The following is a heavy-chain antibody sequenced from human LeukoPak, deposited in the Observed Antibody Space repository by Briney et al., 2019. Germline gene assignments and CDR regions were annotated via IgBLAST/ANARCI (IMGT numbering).Heavy chain of an antibody. D-gene: IGHD5-18*01. CDR1: GFAFSSYA. J-gene: IGHJ4*02. CDR3: AKDGYSYGSYFDY. CDR2: ISGSGGST. Sequence: GGSLRLSCAASGFAFSSYAMSWVRQAPGKGLEWVSAISGSGGSTYYADSVKGRFTISRDNSKNTLYLQMNSLRAEDTAVYYCAKDGYSYGSYFDYWGQGTLVTVSS. V-gene: IGHV3-23*01.